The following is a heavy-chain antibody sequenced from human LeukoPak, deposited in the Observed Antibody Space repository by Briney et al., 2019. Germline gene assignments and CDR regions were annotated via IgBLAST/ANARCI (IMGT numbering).Heavy chain of an antibody. J-gene: IGHJ4*02. CDR3: ARHGAFFDY. Sequence: PSETLSLTCTVSGGSISSSSYYWGWIRQPPGKGLEWIGSIYYSGSTYYNPSLKSRVTISVGTSKSQFSLKLSSVTAADTAVYYCARHGAFFDYWGQGTLVTVSS. CDR2: IYYSGST. CDR1: GGSISSSSYY. V-gene: IGHV4-39*01. D-gene: IGHD1-26*01.